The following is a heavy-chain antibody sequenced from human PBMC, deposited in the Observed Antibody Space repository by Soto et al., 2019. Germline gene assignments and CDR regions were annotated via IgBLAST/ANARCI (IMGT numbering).Heavy chain of an antibody. Sequence: SETLSLTCTVSGGSISSCDYYWSWIRQPPGKGLEWIGYIYYSGSTYYNPSLKSRVTISVDTSKNQFSLKLSSVTAADTAVYYCARVSVVVVAAMGYGMDVWGQGTTLTVSS. CDR2: IYYSGST. CDR1: GGSISSCDYY. V-gene: IGHV4-30-4*01. J-gene: IGHJ6*02. D-gene: IGHD2-15*01. CDR3: ARVSVVVVAAMGYGMDV.